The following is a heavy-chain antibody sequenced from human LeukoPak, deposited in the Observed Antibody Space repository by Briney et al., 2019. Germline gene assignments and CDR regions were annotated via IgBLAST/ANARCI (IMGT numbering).Heavy chain of an antibody. J-gene: IGHJ4*02. V-gene: IGHV3-48*04. CDR1: GFTFSSYS. D-gene: IGHD3-22*01. CDR3: ALLRSDYYDSSGQFDY. CDR2: ISSSSSTI. Sequence: GGSLRLSCAASGFTFSSYSMNWVRQAPGKGLEWVSYISSSSSTIYYAASVKGRFTISRDNAKNSLYLQMNSLRAEDTAVYYCALLRSDYYDSSGQFDYWGQGTLVTVSS.